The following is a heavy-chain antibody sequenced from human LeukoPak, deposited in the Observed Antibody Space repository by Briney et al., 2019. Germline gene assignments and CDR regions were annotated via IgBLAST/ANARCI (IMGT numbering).Heavy chain of an antibody. CDR3: ARENLDYGDYGVYAFDI. D-gene: IGHD4-17*01. CDR1: GGTFSSYA. Sequence: ASVKVSCKASGGTFSSYAISWVRQAPGQGLEWMGGIIPIFGTANYAQKFQGRVTITADESTSTAYMELSSLRSEDTAVYYCARENLDYGDYGVYAFDIWGQGTMVTVSS. J-gene: IGHJ3*02. V-gene: IGHV1-69*13. CDR2: IIPIFGTA.